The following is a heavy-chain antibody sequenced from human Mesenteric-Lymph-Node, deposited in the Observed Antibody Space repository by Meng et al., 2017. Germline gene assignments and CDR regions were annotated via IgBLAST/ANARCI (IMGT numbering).Heavy chain of an antibody. D-gene: IGHD1-26*01. CDR1: GYTFTNYS. V-gene: IGHV1-18*01. CDR3: ARVEVGITSGDY. CDR2: ISAYNGDT. J-gene: IGHJ4*02. Sequence: QAQLVQSGGEGKKPGDSVKVSCKASGYTFTNYSITWVRQAPGQGLEWMGWISAYNGDTNYAQTLQGRVTMTTDTSTSTAYMELRSLRSDDTAVYYCARVEVGITSGDYWGQGTPVTVSS.